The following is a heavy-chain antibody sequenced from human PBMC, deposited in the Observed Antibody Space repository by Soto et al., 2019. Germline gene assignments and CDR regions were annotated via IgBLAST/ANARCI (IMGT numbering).Heavy chain of an antibody. V-gene: IGHV1-3*05. Sequence: QVQLVQSGAEEKKPGASVKVSCKASGYTFTTYAMHWVRQAPGQRLEWMGWINAGNGNTKYSQKFQGRVTITRDTSASTAYMELSSLRSEDTAVYYFARDWGTTTVSLTWFDPWGQGTLVTVSS. J-gene: IGHJ5*02. CDR2: INAGNGNT. D-gene: IGHD4-17*01. CDR1: GYTFTTYA. CDR3: ARDWGTTTVSLTWFDP.